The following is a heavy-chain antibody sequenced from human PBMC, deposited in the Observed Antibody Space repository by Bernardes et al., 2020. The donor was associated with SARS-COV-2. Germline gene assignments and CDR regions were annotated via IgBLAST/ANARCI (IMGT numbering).Heavy chain of an antibody. CDR3: ARAATYMGSDLHYFDY. D-gene: IGHD1-26*01. CDR1: GFTFSNYW. Sequence: GGSLRLSCAVSGFTFSNYWMSWIRQAPGKGLEWVANIKQDGSEKYYVDSVKGRFTISRDNAKNSLYLQMISLRVEDTAVYYCARAATYMGSDLHYFDYWGQGSLVTVSS. CDR2: IKQDGSEK. V-gene: IGHV3-7*04. J-gene: IGHJ4*02.